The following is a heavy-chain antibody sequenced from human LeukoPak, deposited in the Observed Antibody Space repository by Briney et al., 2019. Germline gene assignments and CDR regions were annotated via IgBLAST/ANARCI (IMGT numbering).Heavy chain of an antibody. D-gene: IGHD3-22*01. CDR1: GFNFNKYG. V-gene: IGHV3-33*03. J-gene: IGHJ4*02. CDR3: ARGDTKWLPQKADY. Sequence: GGSLRLSCEVSGFNFNKYGMHWVRQAPGKGLEWVALIWSDGSKKLCVDSVKGRFTISRENSENILYLEMNSLRAEDTAMYYCARGDTKWLPQKADYWGQGTLVIVSS. CDR2: IWSDGSKK.